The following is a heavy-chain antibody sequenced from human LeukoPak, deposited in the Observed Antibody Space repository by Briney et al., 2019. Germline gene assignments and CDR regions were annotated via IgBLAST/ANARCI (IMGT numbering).Heavy chain of an antibody. V-gene: IGHV1-18*01. CDR1: GYTFTSYD. D-gene: IGHD1-26*01. CDR3: ARSYSGSYPYYFDY. CDR2: ITTYNGNT. Sequence: GASVKVSCKASGYTFTSYDISWVRQAPGQGLEWMGWITTYNGNTNYAQKLQGRVTMTTDTSTSTAYMELRSLRSDDTAVYYCARSYSGSYPYYFDYWGQGTLVTVSS. J-gene: IGHJ4*02.